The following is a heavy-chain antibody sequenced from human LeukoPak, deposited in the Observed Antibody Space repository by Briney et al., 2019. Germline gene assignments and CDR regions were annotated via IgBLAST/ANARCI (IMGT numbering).Heavy chain of an antibody. D-gene: IGHD2-2*01. CDR3: ARVGSSVVPAASMGDFRFDP. V-gene: IGHV1-69*13. Sequence: SVKVSCKASGGTFSSYAISWVRQAPGQGLEWMGGIIPIFSTANYAQKFQGRVTITADESTSTAYMELSSLRSEDTAVYYCARVGSSVVPAASMGDFRFDPWGQGTLVTVSS. CDR2: IIPIFSTA. J-gene: IGHJ5*02. CDR1: GGTFSSYA.